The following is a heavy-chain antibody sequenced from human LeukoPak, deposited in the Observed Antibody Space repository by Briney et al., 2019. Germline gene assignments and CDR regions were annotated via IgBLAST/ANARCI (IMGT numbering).Heavy chain of an antibody. D-gene: IGHD3-22*01. V-gene: IGHV3-21*06. CDR3: ARHLSSAYNDY. CDR1: GCTFSSYG. Sequence: GGSLRLSCAASGCTFSSYGMNWVRQAPGKGLEWVSSISSSTIFIYYADSVKGRFTISRDNAHNSLFLQMDSLRAEDTAVYFCARHLSSAYNDYWGQGTLVTVSS. J-gene: IGHJ4*02. CDR2: ISSSTIFI.